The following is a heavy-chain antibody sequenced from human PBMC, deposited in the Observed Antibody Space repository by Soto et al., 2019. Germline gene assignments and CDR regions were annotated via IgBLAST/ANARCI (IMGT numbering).Heavy chain of an antibody. D-gene: IGHD1-7*01. CDR1: GYTFTSYD. V-gene: IGHV1-8*01. CDR2: MNPNSGNT. CDR3: ARARTGTTYYGMDV. Sequence: QVQLVQSGAEVKKPGASVKVSCKASGYTFTSYDINWVRQATGQGLEWMGWMNPNSGNTGYAQKFPGRVTMTRNTYISTAYMELSSLRSEDTSVYYCARARTGTTYYGMDVWGQVPTVTVS. J-gene: IGHJ6*02.